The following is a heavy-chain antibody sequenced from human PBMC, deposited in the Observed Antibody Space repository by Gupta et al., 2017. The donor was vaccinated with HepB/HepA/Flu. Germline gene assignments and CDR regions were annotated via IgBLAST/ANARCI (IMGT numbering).Heavy chain of an antibody. Sequence: EVQLVESGGGLVQPGGSLRLSCAASGFTFSSYSMNWVRQAPGKGLEWVSYISSSSSTIYYADSVKGRFTISRDNAKNSLYLQMNSLRDEDTSVYYCARGAYYDFWSGYPTFDYWGQGTLGTVSA. CDR2: ISSSSSTI. D-gene: IGHD3-3*01. CDR1: GFTFSSYS. CDR3: ARGAYYDFWSGYPTFDY. J-gene: IGHJ4*02. V-gene: IGHV3-48*02.